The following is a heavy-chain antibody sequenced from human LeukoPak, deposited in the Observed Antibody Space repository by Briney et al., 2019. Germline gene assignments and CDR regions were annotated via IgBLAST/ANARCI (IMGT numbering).Heavy chain of an antibody. CDR1: GGSFSGYY. J-gene: IGHJ6*03. Sequence: SETLSLTCAVYGGSFSGYYWSWIHQPPGKGLEWIGKINHSGSTNYNPSLKSRVTISVDTSKNQFSLKLSSVTAADTAVYYCARRGAMDVWGKGTTVTVSS. D-gene: IGHD1-26*01. CDR3: ARRGAMDV. CDR2: INHSGST. V-gene: IGHV4-34*01.